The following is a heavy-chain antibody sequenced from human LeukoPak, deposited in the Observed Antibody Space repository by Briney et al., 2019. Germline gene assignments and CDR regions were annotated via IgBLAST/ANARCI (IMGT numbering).Heavy chain of an antibody. CDR1: GGSISSRSYY. V-gene: IGHV4-39*07. J-gene: IGHJ5*02. D-gene: IGHD2-2*01. CDR2: IYYSGST. CDR3: ASRGGCSSTSCYNWFDL. Sequence: PSETLSLTCTVSGGSISSRSYYWGWIRQPPGKGLEWIGSIYYSGSTYYNPSLKSRVTISVDTSKNQFSLRLSSVTAADTVVYYCASRGGCSSTSCYNWFDLWGQGTLVTLSS.